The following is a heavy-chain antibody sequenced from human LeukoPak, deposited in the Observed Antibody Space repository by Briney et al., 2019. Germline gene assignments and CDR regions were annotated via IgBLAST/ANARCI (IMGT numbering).Heavy chain of an antibody. Sequence: ASVKVSCKASGYTFTGYYMHWVRQAPGQGLEWMGRINPNSGGTNYAQKFQGRVTMTRDTSISTAYLELSRLRSDDTDVYYCAREGGAYCSSTSCSFEKYNWFDPWGQGTLVTVSS. CDR1: GYTFTGYY. V-gene: IGHV1-2*05. D-gene: IGHD2-2*01. CDR3: AREGGAYCSSTSCSFEKYNWFDP. CDR2: INPNSGGT. J-gene: IGHJ5*02.